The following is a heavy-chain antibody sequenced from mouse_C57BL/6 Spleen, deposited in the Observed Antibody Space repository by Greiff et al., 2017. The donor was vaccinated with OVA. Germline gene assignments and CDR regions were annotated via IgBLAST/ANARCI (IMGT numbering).Heavy chain of an antibody. D-gene: IGHD4-1*01. Sequence: VQLQQSGPELVKPGASVKMSCKASGYTFTDYYMHWVKQSHGKSLEWIGYIYPNNGGNGYNQKFKGKATLTVDKSSSTSYMELSSLTSEDSAVYYCAIKEALTGVFDYWGQGTTLTVSS. CDR3: AIKEALTGVFDY. J-gene: IGHJ2*01. CDR1: GYTFTDYY. V-gene: IGHV1-34*01. CDR2: IYPNNGGN.